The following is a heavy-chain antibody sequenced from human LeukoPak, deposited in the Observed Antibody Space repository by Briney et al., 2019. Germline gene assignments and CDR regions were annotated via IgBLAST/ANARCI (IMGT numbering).Heavy chain of an antibody. V-gene: IGHV4-39*07. CDR3: AGLGVMVLVYQFEY. Sequence: SETLSLTCAVSGGSITSSKYFWGWIRQPPGKELELIGIISYSGSTDYNPSLKSRVTISTDTSTNQFSLKLTPVTAADTAVYYCAGLGVMVLVYQFEYWGRGTPVTVSS. CDR2: ISYSGST. D-gene: IGHD2-8*01. J-gene: IGHJ4*02. CDR1: GGSITSSKYF.